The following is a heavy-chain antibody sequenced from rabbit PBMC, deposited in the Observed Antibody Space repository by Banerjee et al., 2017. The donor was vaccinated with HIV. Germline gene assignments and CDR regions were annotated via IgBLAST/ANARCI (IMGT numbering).Heavy chain of an antibody. J-gene: IGHJ4*01. Sequence: QSLEESGGDLVKPGGTLTLTCTASGFSFSSSDYMYWVRQAPGKGLEWIACIFTGGGTTYYASWVNGRFTISRSTSLNTVDLRMTSLTAADTATYFCARGGGGDGYNLWGPGTLVTV. CDR1: GFSFSSSDY. D-gene: IGHD2-1*01. CDR2: IFTGGGTT. V-gene: IGHV1S43*01. CDR3: ARGGGGDGYNL.